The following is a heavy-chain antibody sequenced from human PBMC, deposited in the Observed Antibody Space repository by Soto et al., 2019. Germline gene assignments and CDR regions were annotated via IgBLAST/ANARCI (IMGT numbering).Heavy chain of an antibody. J-gene: IGHJ5*02. V-gene: IGHV3-21*06. CDR3: ARTIIAFGEVIAPHWFDP. CDR1: GFTFSDYC. D-gene: IGHD3-16*02. CDR2: ISIGGNFI. Sequence: GGSLRLSCVVSGFTFSDYCINWVRQAPGRGLEWVASISIGGNFIYYADSVRGRFTISRDNAENSLYLQMNSLGVEDTATYYCARTIIAFGEVIAPHWFDPWGQGTQVTVSS.